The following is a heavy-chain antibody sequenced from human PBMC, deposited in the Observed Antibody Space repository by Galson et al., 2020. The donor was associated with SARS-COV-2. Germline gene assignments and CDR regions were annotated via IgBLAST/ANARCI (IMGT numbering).Heavy chain of an antibody. CDR3: ARILAGACTGSDY. J-gene: IGHJ4*02. CDR2: IDWDDDK. D-gene: IGHD3-10*02. Sequence: SGPTLVKPTQTLTLTCTFSGFSLITNGMCVSWIRQPPGKALEWLARIDWDDDKYNSTTLKTRLTISKNTTKNQLVLTMTIMDPVDTPTYYCARILAGACTGSDYWGQGTLVTVSS. CDR1: GFSLITNGMC. V-gene: IGHV2-70*11.